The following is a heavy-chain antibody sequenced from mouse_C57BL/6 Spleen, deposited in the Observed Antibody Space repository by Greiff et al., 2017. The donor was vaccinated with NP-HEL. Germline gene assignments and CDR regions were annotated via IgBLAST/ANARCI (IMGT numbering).Heavy chain of an antibody. CDR1: GYTFTSYW. V-gene: IGHV1-59*01. Sequence: QVQLQQPGAELVRPGTSVKLSCKASGYTFTSYWMHWVKQRPGQGLEWIGVIDPSDSYTNYNQKFKGKATLTVDTSSSTAYMQLSSLTSEDSAVYYCARSDYYGSSGYYAMDYWGQGTSVTVSS. J-gene: IGHJ4*01. D-gene: IGHD1-1*01. CDR2: IDPSDSYT. CDR3: ARSDYYGSSGYYAMDY.